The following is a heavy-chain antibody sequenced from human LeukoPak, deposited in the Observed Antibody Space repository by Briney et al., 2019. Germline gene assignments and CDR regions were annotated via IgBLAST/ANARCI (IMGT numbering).Heavy chain of an antibody. CDR2: ISGSGGST. Sequence: PGGSLRLSCAASGFTFSSYAMSWVRQAPGKGLEWVSAISGSGGSTYYADSVKGRFTISRDNSKNTLYLQMNSLRAEDTAVYYYAKDHGYYGSGSYYDYWGQGTLVTVSS. CDR1: GFTFSSYA. D-gene: IGHD3-10*01. CDR3: AKDHGYYGSGSYYDY. V-gene: IGHV3-23*01. J-gene: IGHJ4*02.